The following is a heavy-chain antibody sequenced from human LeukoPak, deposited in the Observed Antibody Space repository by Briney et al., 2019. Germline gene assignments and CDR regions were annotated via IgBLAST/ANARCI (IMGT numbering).Heavy chain of an antibody. CDR1: GYTFTSYG. J-gene: IGHJ6*02. Sequence: ASVKVSCKASGYTFTSYGISWVRQAPGRGLEWMGWISAYNGNTNYAQKLQGRVTMTTDTSTSTAYMELRSLRSDDTAVYYCAREVRRHRYCSSTSCKPYGMDVWGQGTTVTVSS. CDR2: ISAYNGNT. V-gene: IGHV1-18*01. D-gene: IGHD2-2*01. CDR3: AREVRRHRYCSSTSCKPYGMDV.